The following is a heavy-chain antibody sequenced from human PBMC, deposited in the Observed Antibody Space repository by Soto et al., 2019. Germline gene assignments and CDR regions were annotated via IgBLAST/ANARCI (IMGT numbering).Heavy chain of an antibody. J-gene: IGHJ6*03. V-gene: IGHV3-64*01. Sequence: GGSLRLSCAASGFTLRGYAMDWVRQAPGKGLEYVSGISSNGVGTYYANSAQGRFTISRDNSKNTVYLQMGSLRPEDMAVYYCARRARPDFYYMDVWGKGTTVTVSS. CDR1: GFTLRGYA. CDR2: ISSNGVGT. D-gene: IGHD6-6*01. CDR3: ARRARPDFYYMDV.